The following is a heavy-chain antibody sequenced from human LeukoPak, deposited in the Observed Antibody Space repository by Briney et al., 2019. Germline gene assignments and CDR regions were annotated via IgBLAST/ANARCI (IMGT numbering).Heavy chain of an antibody. D-gene: IGHD3-22*01. V-gene: IGHV1-18*01. CDR3: ARARTPSHYYDSSGYYNY. Sequence: ASVKVSCKASGYNFNAYGISWVRQAPGQGLEWMGWISVTHGNTNYAQKFQGRVTMTTDTSTSTAYMELRSLRSDDTAVYYCARARTPSHYYDSSGYYNYWGQGTLVTVSS. CDR2: ISVTHGNT. CDR1: GYNFNAYG. J-gene: IGHJ4*02.